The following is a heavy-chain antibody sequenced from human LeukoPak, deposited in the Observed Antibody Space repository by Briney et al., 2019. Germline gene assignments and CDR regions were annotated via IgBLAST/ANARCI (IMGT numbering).Heavy chain of an antibody. V-gene: IGHV4-34*01. CDR1: GGSFSGYY. J-gene: IGHJ5*02. Sequence: SETLSLTCAVYGGSFSGYYWSWIRQPPGKGLEWIGEINHSGSTNYSPSLKSRVTISVDTSKNQFSLKLSSVTAADTAVYYCARGRDGDPRGNWFDPWGQGTLVTVSS. CDR2: INHSGST. CDR3: ARGRDGDPRGNWFDP. D-gene: IGHD4-17*01.